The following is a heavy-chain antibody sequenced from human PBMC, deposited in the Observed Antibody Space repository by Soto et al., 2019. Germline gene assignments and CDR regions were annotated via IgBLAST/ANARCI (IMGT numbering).Heavy chain of an antibody. CDR1: GGSFSGYY. V-gene: IGHV4-34*01. CDR3: ARLSSSWGYGMDV. J-gene: IGHJ6*02. D-gene: IGHD6-13*01. CDR2: INHSGST. Sequence: TSETLSLTCAVYGGSFSGYYWSWIRQPPGKGLEWIGEINHSGSTNYNPSLKSRVTISVDTSKNQFSLKLSSVTAADTAVYYCARLSSSWGYGMDVWGQGTTVT.